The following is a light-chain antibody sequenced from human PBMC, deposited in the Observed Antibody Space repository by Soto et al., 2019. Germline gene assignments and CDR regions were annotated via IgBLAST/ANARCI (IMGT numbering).Light chain of an antibody. Sequence: DIVMTQYPDSLAVSLGERATINCKSSQSVLYSSNNKNYLAWYQQKPGQPPKVLIYWASTRESGVPDRFSGSGSGTDFTLTISSLQAEDVAVYYCQQYYSTLLTFGGGTKVDIK. CDR1: QSVLYSSNNKNY. V-gene: IGKV4-1*01. CDR3: QQYYSTLLT. J-gene: IGKJ4*01. CDR2: WAS.